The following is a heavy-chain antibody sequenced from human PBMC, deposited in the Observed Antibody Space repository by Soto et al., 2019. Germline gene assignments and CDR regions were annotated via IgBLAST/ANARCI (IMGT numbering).Heavy chain of an antibody. CDR2: IKQDGSEK. CDR1: GFTFSSYA. Sequence: PGGSLRLSCAASGFTFSSYAMSWVRQAPGKGLEWVANIKQDGSEKYYVDSVKGRFTISRDNAKNSLYLQMNSLRAEDTAVYYCAKEGGSYYLDYWGQGTLVTVSS. V-gene: IGHV3-7*01. CDR3: AKEGGSYYLDY. J-gene: IGHJ4*02. D-gene: IGHD1-26*01.